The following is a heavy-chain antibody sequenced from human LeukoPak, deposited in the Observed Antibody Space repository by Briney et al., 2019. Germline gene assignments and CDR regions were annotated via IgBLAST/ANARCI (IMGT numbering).Heavy chain of an antibody. Sequence: GESLKISCKASGYSFTDFYIAWVRQMPGKGLEWMGIIHPGDSDSRYSPSFQGQVNLSVDKSISTAYLQWSSLKASDTAMSYCARFYSNHLDSWGQGTLVTVSS. CDR2: IHPGDSDS. CDR3: ARFYSNHLDS. D-gene: IGHD2/OR15-2a*01. CDR1: GYSFTDFY. J-gene: IGHJ4*02. V-gene: IGHV5-51*01.